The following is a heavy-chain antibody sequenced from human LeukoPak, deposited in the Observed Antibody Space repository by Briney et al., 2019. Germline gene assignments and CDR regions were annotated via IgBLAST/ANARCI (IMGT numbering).Heavy chain of an antibody. V-gene: IGHV1-3*01. J-gene: IGHJ6*02. CDR2: INAGNGNT. CDR3: ARLVWFGEFYGMDV. CDR1: GYTFTSYA. D-gene: IGHD3-10*01. Sequence: GASVKVSCKASGYTFTSYAMHWVRQAPGQRLEWMGWINAGNGNTKYSQKFQGRVTITRDTSASTAYMELSSLRSEDTAVYYCARLVWFGEFYGMDVWGQGTTVTVSS.